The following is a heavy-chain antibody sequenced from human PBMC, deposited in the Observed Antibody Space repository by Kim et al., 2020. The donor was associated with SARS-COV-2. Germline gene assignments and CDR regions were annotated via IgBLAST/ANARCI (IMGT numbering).Heavy chain of an antibody. CDR3: ARDPGIAAAGSDY. Sequence: GGSLRLSCAASGFTFSSYGMHWVRQAPGKGLEWVAVIWYDGSNKYYADSVKCRFTISRDNSKNTLYLQMNSLRAEDTAVYYCARDPGIAAAGSDYWGQGTLVTVSS. V-gene: IGHV3-33*01. CDR2: IWYDGSNK. J-gene: IGHJ4*02. CDR1: GFTFSSYG. D-gene: IGHD6-13*01.